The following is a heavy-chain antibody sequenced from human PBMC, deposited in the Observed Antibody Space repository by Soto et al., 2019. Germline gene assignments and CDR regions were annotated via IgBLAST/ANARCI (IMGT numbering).Heavy chain of an antibody. CDR2: TYSGGST. CDR1: GFTVSSNY. J-gene: IGHJ4*02. Sequence: EVQLVESGGGLVQPGGSLRLSCAASGFTVSSNYMSWVRQAPGKGLEWVSVTYSGGSTYYADSVKGRFTISRHNSKNTLYLQMNSLRAEDTAVYYCARDKLGSSGWYVGYWGQGTLVTVSS. D-gene: IGHD6-19*01. V-gene: IGHV3-53*04. CDR3: ARDKLGSSGWYVGY.